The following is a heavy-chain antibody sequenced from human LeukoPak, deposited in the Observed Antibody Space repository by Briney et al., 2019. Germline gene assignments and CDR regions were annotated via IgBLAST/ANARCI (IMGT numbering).Heavy chain of an antibody. V-gene: IGHV3-21*04. J-gene: IGHJ6*02. CDR2: ISSSSSYI. CDR3: AREVSSAWQVYYYYYGMDV. D-gene: IGHD6-19*01. Sequence: PGGSLRLSCAASGFTFSSYSMNWVRQAPGKGLEWVSSISSSSSYIYYADSVKGRFTISRDNAKNSLYLQMNSLRAEDTAVYYCAREVSSAWQVYYYYYGMDVWGQGTTVTVSS. CDR1: GFTFSSYS.